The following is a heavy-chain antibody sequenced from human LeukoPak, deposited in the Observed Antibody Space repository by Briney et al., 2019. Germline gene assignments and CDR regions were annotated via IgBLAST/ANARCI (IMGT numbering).Heavy chain of an antibody. CDR3: STDGYPPRYFDY. V-gene: IGHV3-15*01. D-gene: IGHD5-12*01. CDR1: GFTVSSNY. Sequence: GGSLRLSCAASGFTVSSNYMSWVRQAPGKGLEWVGRIKSRTDGGTADYAAPVTGRFTISRDDSKSTLYLQMNSLNTEDTAVYYCSTDGYPPRYFDYWGQGTLVTVSS. CDR2: IKSRTDGGTA. J-gene: IGHJ4*02.